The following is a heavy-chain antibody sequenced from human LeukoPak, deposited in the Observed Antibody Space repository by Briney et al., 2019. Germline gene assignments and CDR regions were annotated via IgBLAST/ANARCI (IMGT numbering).Heavy chain of an antibody. Sequence: QPGGSLRLSCATSGFNFTDYPMNWVRQAPGKGLEWISNIRTTAEGAKYAYYADSVKGRVTISRDDGKNTLYLHMNSLRDDDTAVYYCAREGTTGRNLNWFDSWGQGTLVTVSS. V-gene: IGHV3-48*02. CDR2: IRTTAEGAKYA. D-gene: IGHD1-1*01. CDR3: AREGTTGRNLNWFDS. CDR1: GFNFTDYP. J-gene: IGHJ5*01.